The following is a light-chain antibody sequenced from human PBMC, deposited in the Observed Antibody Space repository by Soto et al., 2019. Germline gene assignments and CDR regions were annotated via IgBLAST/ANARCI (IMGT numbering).Light chain of an antibody. CDR2: EVN. CDR1: SRDVGFYKY. Sequence: QSALTQPPSASGSPGQSVTLPCTGTSRDVGFYKYVSWYRQHPGKAPQLMIYEVNRRPSGIPDRFSGSKSGNTASLTVSGLQAEDEADYYCSSYADNNIFVFGTGTRSPS. V-gene: IGLV2-8*01. J-gene: IGLJ1*01. CDR3: SSYADNNIFV.